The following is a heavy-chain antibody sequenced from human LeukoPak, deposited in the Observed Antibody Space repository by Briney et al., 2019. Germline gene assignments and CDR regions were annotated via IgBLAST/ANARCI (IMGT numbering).Heavy chain of an antibody. Sequence: GGSLRLSCEASVFTLSSYSMNWVLQAPGKGLEWVSSITRSSSYIYYADSVKGRFTISRDNAKNSLYLQMNSLRAEDTAVYYCARGSAMVYYYMDVWGKGTTVTISS. CDR3: ARGSAMVYYYMDV. CDR2: ITRSSSYI. V-gene: IGHV3-21*01. D-gene: IGHD5-18*01. CDR1: VFTLSSYS. J-gene: IGHJ6*03.